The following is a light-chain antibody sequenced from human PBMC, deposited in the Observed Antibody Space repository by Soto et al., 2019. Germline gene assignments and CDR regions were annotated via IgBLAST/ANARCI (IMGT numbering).Light chain of an antibody. J-gene: IGKJ1*01. CDR2: AAS. CDR3: HQYYSCPWT. Sequence: TVMTQSPVTLSVYPGDTAPLSCRASQRGSRPFAWYQQKPGQAPRLLIYAASTRATGIPVRFSGSGSETEFTLTIRSLHSEDFALYYCHQYYSCPWTFGQGTKVYI. CDR1: QRGSRP. V-gene: IGKV3-15*01.